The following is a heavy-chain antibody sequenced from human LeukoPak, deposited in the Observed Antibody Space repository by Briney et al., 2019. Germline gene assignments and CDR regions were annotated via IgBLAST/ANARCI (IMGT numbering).Heavy chain of an antibody. J-gene: IGHJ4*02. Sequence: PGGSLRLSCAASGFTFSSYGMHWVRQAPGKGLEWVSFIRYDGGNKYYADSVKGRFTISRDNSKNTLYLRMNSLRGEDTAVYYCAKRVGATTIDYWGQGTLVTVSS. V-gene: IGHV3-30*02. CDR1: GFTFSSYG. D-gene: IGHD1-26*01. CDR3: AKRVGATTIDY. CDR2: IRYDGGNK.